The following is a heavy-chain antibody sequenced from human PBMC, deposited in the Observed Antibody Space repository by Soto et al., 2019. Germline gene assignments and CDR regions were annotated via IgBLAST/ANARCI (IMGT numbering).Heavy chain of an antibody. D-gene: IGHD3-22*01. CDR3: AHRRRYYDSSGYYYLDY. CDR1: GFSLSTSGVG. CDR2: IYWDDDK. Sequence: GPTLVNPTQTLTLTCTFSGFSLSTSGVGVGWIRQPPGKALEWLALIYWDDDKRYSPSLKSRLTITKDTSKNQVVLTMTNMDPVDTATYYCAHRRRYYDSSGYYYLDYWGQGTLVTVSS. J-gene: IGHJ4*02. V-gene: IGHV2-5*02.